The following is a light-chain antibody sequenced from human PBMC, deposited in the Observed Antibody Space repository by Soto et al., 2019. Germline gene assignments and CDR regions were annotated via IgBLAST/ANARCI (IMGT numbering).Light chain of an antibody. CDR3: QQHNSYPAT. V-gene: IGKV1-5*03. J-gene: IGKJ1*01. CDR1: QSISTW. Sequence: DIQMTQSPSTLSASVGDRVTITCRASQSISTWLAWYQQKPGKAPKLLIYMASTLESGVPSRFSSSASGTEFTLTTSSVQPDDFATYYCQQHNSYPATFGQGTKVEIK. CDR2: MAS.